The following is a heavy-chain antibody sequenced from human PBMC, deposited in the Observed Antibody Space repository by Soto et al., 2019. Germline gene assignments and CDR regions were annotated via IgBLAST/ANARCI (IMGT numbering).Heavy chain of an antibody. CDR2: IYYSGST. CDR1: GGSISSGGYY. Sequence: LSLTCTVSGGSISSGGYYWSWIRQHPGKGLEWIGYIYYSGSTYYNPSLKSRVTISVDTSKNQFSLKLSSVTAADTAVYYCARARSYGTRFDYWGQGTLVTVSS. D-gene: IGHD5-18*01. CDR3: ARARSYGTRFDY. J-gene: IGHJ4*02. V-gene: IGHV4-31*03.